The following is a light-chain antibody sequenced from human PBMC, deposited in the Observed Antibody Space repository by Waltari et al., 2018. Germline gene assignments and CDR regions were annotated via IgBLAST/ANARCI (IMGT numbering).Light chain of an antibody. CDR3: MQSLQTLWT. Sequence: DIVVTQSPLSLPVTPGEPASISCSSSQSLLHRNGNNYLDWYLQKPGHSPQLLIYLGSNRASGVPDRFSGSGSGTDFTLRISRVEAEDVGVYYCMQSLQTLWTFGQGTKVEIK. J-gene: IGKJ1*01. V-gene: IGKV2-28*01. CDR1: QSLLHRNGNNY. CDR2: LGS.